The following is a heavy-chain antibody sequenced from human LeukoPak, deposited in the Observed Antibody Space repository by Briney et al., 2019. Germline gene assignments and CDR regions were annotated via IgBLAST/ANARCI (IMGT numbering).Heavy chain of an antibody. Sequence: ASVKVSCKASGYTFTGYDINWVRQATGQGLEWMGWMNPNSGNTGYAQKFQGRVTMTRNTSISTAYMELSSLRSEDTAVYYCASRYYYDSSGYLYYYGMDVWGQGTTVTVSS. V-gene: IGHV1-8*01. CDR3: ASRYYYDSSGYLYYYGMDV. CDR1: GYTFTGYD. D-gene: IGHD3-22*01. J-gene: IGHJ6*02. CDR2: MNPNSGNT.